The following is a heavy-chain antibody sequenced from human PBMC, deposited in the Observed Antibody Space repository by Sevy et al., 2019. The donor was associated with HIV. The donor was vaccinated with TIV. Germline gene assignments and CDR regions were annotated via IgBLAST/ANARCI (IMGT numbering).Heavy chain of an antibody. V-gene: IGHV3-53*01. CDR2: LYSGGRI. CDR3: AREDIVLGEDNYYGMDV. CDR1: GFSVSSNY. Sequence: GGSLRLSCAASGFSVSSNYMSWVRQAPGKGPEWVSVLYSGGRISYADSVKGRFTISRDNSKNTLYLQMNSLRAEDTAVYYCAREDIVLGEDNYYGMDVWGQGTTVTVSS. J-gene: IGHJ6*02. D-gene: IGHD3-16*01.